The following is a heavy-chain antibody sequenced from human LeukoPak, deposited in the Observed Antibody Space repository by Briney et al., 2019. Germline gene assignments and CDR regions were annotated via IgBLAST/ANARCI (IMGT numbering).Heavy chain of an antibody. J-gene: IGHJ4*02. D-gene: IGHD3-22*01. Sequence: GRSLRLSCAASGFTFSSYAMSWVRQAPGKGLEWVSAISGSGGSTYYADSVKGRSTISRDNSKNTLYLQMNSLRAEDTAVYYCAKVRHPQYYYDSSGSFDYWGQGTLVTVSS. CDR1: GFTFSSYA. V-gene: IGHV3-23*01. CDR3: AKVRHPQYYYDSSGSFDY. CDR2: ISGSGGST.